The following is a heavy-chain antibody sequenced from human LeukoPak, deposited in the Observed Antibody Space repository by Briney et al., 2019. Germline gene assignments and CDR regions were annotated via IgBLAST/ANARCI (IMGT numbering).Heavy chain of an antibody. J-gene: IGHJ4*02. V-gene: IGHV3-23*01. CDR2: IGGSGGST. CDR3: VRVDYSGTSFLFDY. CDR1: GFTFTNYA. D-gene: IGHD1-26*01. Sequence: GGSLRLSCAASGFTFTNYAMTWVRQAPGKGLEWVSVIGGSGGSTYYADSVKGRFTISRDNAQKSLYLQMNSLRTEDTAVYYCVRVDYSGTSFLFDYWGQGTLVTVSS.